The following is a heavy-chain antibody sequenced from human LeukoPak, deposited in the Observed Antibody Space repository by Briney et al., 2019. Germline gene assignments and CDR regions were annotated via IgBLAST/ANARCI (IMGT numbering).Heavy chain of an antibody. CDR2: IYFIGIT. CDR1: GGSMSSSSYY. D-gene: IGHD3-16*01. J-gene: IGHJ6*03. Sequence: SETLSLTCTVSGGSMSSSSYYWGWIRQPPGKGLEWIGSIYFIGITYYNPSLKSRITISVDTSKNQLSLKLNSVIAADTGVYYCARVKEGDYMDVWGKGTTVTVSS. CDR3: ARVKEGDYMDV. V-gene: IGHV4-39*07.